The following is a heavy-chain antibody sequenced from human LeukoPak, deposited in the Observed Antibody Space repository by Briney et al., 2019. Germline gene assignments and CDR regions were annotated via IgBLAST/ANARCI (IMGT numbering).Heavy chain of an antibody. CDR1: GFTFSSYS. D-gene: IGHD5-18*01. V-gene: IGHV3-21*01. J-gene: IGHJ6*02. CDR2: ISSSSSYI. CDR3: ARDKRGYSYGYDYYYGMDV. Sequence: NPGGSLRLSCAASGFTFSSYSMNWVRQAPGKGLEWVSSISSSSSYIYYADSVKGRFTISRDNAKNSLYLQMNSLRAEDTAVYYCARDKRGYSYGYDYYYGMDVWGQGTTVTVSS.